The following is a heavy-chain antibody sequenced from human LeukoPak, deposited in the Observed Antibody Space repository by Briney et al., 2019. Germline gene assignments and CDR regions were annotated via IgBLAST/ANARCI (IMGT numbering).Heavy chain of an antibody. CDR1: GGSISSGGYF. J-gene: IGHJ4*02. Sequence: SETLSLTCTVSGGSISSGGYFWSWIRQHPGEVLECIGYIHYSGITYYNPSLKSRVTISVATSKNQFSLKLTSVTAADTAVYYCANYDSSGYYTFAFWGQGTLVTVSS. CDR2: IHYSGIT. CDR3: ANYDSSGYYTFAF. D-gene: IGHD3-22*01. V-gene: IGHV4-31*03.